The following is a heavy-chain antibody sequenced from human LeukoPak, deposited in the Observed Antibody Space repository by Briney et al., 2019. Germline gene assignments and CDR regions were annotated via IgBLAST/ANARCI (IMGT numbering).Heavy chain of an antibody. V-gene: IGHV4-59*08. CDR2: TYHSGTT. Sequence: SETLSLTCTVSGGSISSYYWSWLRQPPGKGPEWIGYTYHSGTTNYDSSLKSRVTMSLDTSRSQLSLNLTSVTAADTAVYYCARHGVTRWYFDLWGRGTLVTVSS. CDR3: ARHGVTRWYFDL. CDR1: GGSISSYY. J-gene: IGHJ2*01. D-gene: IGHD2-8*01.